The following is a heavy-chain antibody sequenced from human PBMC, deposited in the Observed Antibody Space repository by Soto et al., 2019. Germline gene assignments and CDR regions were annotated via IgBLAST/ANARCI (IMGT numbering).Heavy chain of an antibody. D-gene: IGHD3-16*01. V-gene: IGHV1-2*02. Sequence: VASVKVSCKASGYTFTAYFIHWVRQAPGQGLEWLGWINPNSGGTKYAEKFQGRLTMTGDTSINTAYMDLSSLKTDDTAVYYCAKERVGGGLSPHFDNGGQGTLVPVYS. CDR1: GYTFTAYF. J-gene: IGHJ4*02. CDR3: AKERVGGGLSPHFDN. CDR2: INPNSGGT.